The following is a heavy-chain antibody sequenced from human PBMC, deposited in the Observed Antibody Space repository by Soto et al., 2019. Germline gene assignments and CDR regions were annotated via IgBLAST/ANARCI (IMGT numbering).Heavy chain of an antibody. CDR2: IYYIGTS. Sequence: QVQLQESGPGLVKPSQTLSLTCTVSGASISSGGYYWGWIRQHPGKGLEWIGFIYYIGTSYYNPSLESRITLSVDTSKNHFSLKLTSVTAADTAVYYCARVLRDVLSDRYYWYFDLWGRGTLVTVSS. V-gene: IGHV4-31*03. CDR1: GASISSGGYY. J-gene: IGHJ2*01. D-gene: IGHD3-16*02. CDR3: ARVLRDVLSDRYYWYFDL.